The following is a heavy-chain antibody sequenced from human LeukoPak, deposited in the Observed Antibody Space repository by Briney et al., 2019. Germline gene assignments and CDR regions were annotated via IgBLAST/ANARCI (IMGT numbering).Heavy chain of an antibody. D-gene: IGHD1-26*01. CDR2: IKQDGSER. CDR1: GFTFSSYW. CDR3: ARDKVSGATHFDY. J-gene: IGHJ4*02. V-gene: IGHV3-7*01. Sequence: GGPLRLSCAASGFTFSSYWMSWVRQAPGKGLEWVANIKQDGSERYYVDSVKGRFTISRDNTKNSLYLQMSSLRAEDTAVYYCARDKVSGATHFDYWGQGTLVTVSS.